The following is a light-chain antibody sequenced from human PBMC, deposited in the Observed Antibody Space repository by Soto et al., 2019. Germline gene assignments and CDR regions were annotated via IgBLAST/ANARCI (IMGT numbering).Light chain of an antibody. Sequence: DIVMTQAPDSLAVSLGERATINCKSSQSVLYSSNNKNYLAWYQQRPGQPPKLLIYWASTRESGVPDRFSGSGSGTDFTLTITSLQAEDVAVYYCQQYESTPPTFGQGTKVEI. CDR2: WAS. V-gene: IGKV4-1*01. CDR1: QSVLYSSNNKNY. J-gene: IGKJ2*01. CDR3: QQYESTPPT.